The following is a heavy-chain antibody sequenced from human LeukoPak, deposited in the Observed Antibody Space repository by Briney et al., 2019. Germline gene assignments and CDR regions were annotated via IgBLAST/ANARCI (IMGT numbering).Heavy chain of an antibody. Sequence: PSETLSLTCTVSGGPISSGDYYWSWIRQPPGKGLEWIGYIYYSGSTYYNPSLKSRVTISVDTSKNQFSLKLSSVTAADTAVYYCARVPLGIAAAGTWDYWGQGTLVTVSS. J-gene: IGHJ4*02. CDR3: ARVPLGIAAAGTWDY. CDR1: GGPISSGDYY. V-gene: IGHV4-30-4*01. CDR2: IYYSGST. D-gene: IGHD6-13*01.